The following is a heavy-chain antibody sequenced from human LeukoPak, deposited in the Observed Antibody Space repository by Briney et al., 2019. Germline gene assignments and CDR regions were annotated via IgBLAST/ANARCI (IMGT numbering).Heavy chain of an antibody. V-gene: IGHV3-30*04. CDR3: ARDRGQLLRMDV. J-gene: IGHJ6*04. D-gene: IGHD2-2*01. CDR2: ISYDGSNK. CDR1: GFTFSSYA. Sequence: GGSLRLSCAASGFTFSSYAMHWVRQAPGKGLEWEAVISYDGSNKYYADSVKGRFTISRDNSKHTLYLQMHSLRAEDTAVYYCARDRGQLLRMDVWGKGTTVTVSS.